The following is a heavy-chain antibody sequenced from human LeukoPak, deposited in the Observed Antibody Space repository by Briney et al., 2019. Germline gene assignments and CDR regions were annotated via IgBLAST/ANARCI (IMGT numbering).Heavy chain of an antibody. J-gene: IGHJ4*02. V-gene: IGHV3-53*01. Sequence: GGSLRLSCAASGFAVSSNYMSWVRQAPGKGLEWVSVIYSGGSTYYADSVKGRFTISRDNSKNTLYLQMNSLRAEDTAVYYCARARPDLAYYWGQGTLVTVSS. CDR2: IYSGGST. CDR1: GFAVSSNY. CDR3: ARARPDLAYY.